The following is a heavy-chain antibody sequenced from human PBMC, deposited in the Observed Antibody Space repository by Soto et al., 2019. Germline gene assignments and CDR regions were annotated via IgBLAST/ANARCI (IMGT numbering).Heavy chain of an antibody. V-gene: IGHV3-7*01. Sequence: EVQLVESGGGLVQPGGSLRLSCAASGFTFSSNWMTWVRQAPGKGLEWVANIKQDGSEKYYVDSVKGRFTISRDNAKDSLYLQMNILRAEDTAVYYCARVCESVLPTAHFDYWGQGALVTGSS. CDR2: IKQDGSEK. CDR1: GFTFSSNW. J-gene: IGHJ4*02. CDR3: ARVCESVLPTAHFDY. D-gene: IGHD1-1*01.